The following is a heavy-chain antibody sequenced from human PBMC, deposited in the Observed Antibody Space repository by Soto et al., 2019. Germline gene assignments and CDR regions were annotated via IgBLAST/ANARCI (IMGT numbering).Heavy chain of an antibody. D-gene: IGHD6-13*01. CDR2: ISASNGNI. J-gene: IGHJ4*02. CDR1: GYTFTTYG. Sequence: QVQLVQSGAEVKKPGASVRVSCKASGYTFTTYGISWVRQAPGQGLEWMGWISASNGNIYYVQKFQGRVTMTTDSFTSTAYMELSSLTSDDTAVYYCARALPYSSSGDSWGRGTLVTVSS. CDR3: ARALPYSSSGDS. V-gene: IGHV1-18*01.